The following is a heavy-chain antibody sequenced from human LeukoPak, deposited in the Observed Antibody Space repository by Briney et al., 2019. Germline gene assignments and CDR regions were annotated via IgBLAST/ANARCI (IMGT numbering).Heavy chain of an antibody. Sequence: PGGSLRLSCAASGFTFSSYAMSWVRQAPGKGLEWVSAISGSGGSTYYAGSVKGRFTISRDNSKNTLYLQMNSLRAEDTAVYFCARDGPWIQTNFDYWGQGTLVTVSS. CDR1: GFTFSSYA. CDR2: ISGSGGST. V-gene: IGHV3-23*01. J-gene: IGHJ4*02. D-gene: IGHD5-18*01. CDR3: ARDGPWIQTNFDY.